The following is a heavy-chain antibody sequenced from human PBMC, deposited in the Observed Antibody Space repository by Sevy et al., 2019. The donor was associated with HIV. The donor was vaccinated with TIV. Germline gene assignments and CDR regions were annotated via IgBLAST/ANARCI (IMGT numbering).Heavy chain of an antibody. Sequence: GGSLRLSCAASGFTFSSYWMHWVRQAPGKGLVWVSRINSDGSSTSYADSVKGRFTISRVNAKNTLYLQMNSLRAEDTAVYYCARALQQPSYYYYYYGMDVWGQGTTVTVSS. CDR3: ARALQQPSYYYYYYGMDV. V-gene: IGHV3-74*01. J-gene: IGHJ6*02. D-gene: IGHD6-13*01. CDR1: GFTFSSYW. CDR2: INSDGSST.